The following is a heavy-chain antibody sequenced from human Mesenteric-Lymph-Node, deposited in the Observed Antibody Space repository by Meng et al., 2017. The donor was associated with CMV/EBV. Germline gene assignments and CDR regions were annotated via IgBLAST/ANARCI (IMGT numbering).Heavy chain of an antibody. CDR1: GFSLSTSGMC. D-gene: IGHD2-2*01. V-gene: IGHV2-70*20. Sequence: SGPTLVKPTQTFTLTCTFSGFSLSTSGMCVSWVRQPPGKALEWLALIDWDDDKYYSTSLKTRLTISKDTSKNQVVLTMTNMDPVDTATYYCARYSCSSTSCYFDYWGQGTLVTVSS. CDR3: ARYSCSSTSCYFDY. CDR2: IDWDDDK. J-gene: IGHJ4*02.